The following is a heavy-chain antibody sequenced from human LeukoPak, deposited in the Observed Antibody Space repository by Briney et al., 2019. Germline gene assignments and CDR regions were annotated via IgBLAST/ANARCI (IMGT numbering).Heavy chain of an antibody. CDR3: AICSSTWSGDRPES. Sequence: SVKVSCKASGGTFRNYPISWVRQAPGQGLEWMGGILPIFRMTNYAEKFQGRVTITADESTTTAYLELNSLRSEDTAVYYCAICSSTWSGDRPESWGQGSLVTVSS. J-gene: IGHJ5*02. V-gene: IGHV1-69*01. CDR1: GGTFRNYP. CDR2: ILPIFRMT. D-gene: IGHD2-2*01.